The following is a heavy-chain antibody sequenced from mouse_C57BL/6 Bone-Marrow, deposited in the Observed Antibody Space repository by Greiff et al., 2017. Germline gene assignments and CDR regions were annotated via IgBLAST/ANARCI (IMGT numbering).Heavy chain of an antibody. V-gene: IGHV14-4*01. D-gene: IGHD2-3*01. J-gene: IGHJ4*01. CDR1: GFNIKDDY. CDR3: TTSLYDGYYLSYAMDY. Sequence: DVKLQESGAELVRPGASVKLSCTASGFNIKDDYMHWVKQRPEQGLEWIGWIDPENGDTEYASKFQGKATITADTSSNTAYLQLSSLTSEDTAVYYCTTSLYDGYYLSYAMDYWGQGTSVTVSS. CDR2: IDPENGDT.